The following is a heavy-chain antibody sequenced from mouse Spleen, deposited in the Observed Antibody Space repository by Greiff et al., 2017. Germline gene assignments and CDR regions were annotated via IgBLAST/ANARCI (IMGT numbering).Heavy chain of an antibody. D-gene: IGHD3-1*01. Sequence: EVQLQQSGPELVKPGASVKMSCKASGYTFTDYNMHWVKQSHGKSLEWIGYINPNNGGTSYNQKFKGKATLTVNKSSSTAYMELRSLTSEDSAVYYCAREAARASWFAYWGQGTLVTVSA. J-gene: IGHJ3*01. CDR1: GYTFTDYN. CDR3: AREAARASWFAY. CDR2: INPNNGGT. V-gene: IGHV1-22*01.